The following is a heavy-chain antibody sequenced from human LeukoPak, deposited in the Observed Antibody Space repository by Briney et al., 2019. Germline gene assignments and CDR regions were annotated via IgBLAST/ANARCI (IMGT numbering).Heavy chain of an antibody. V-gene: IGHV4-4*07. CDR1: GGSISSYY. Sequence: SETLSLTCTVSGGSISSYYWSWIRQPAGKGLEWIGRIYTSGSTNYNPSLKSRVTISVDTSKNQFSLKLSSVTAADTAVYYCARAQTNSSWYGYWYFDLWGRGTLVTVSS. D-gene: IGHD6-13*01. J-gene: IGHJ2*01. CDR2: IYTSGST. CDR3: ARAQTNSSWYGYWYFDL.